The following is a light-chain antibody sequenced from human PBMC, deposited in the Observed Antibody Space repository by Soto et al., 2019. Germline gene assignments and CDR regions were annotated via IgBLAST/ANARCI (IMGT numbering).Light chain of an antibody. CDR2: EVN. CDR1: SSDVGGYSY. V-gene: IGLV2-14*01. Sequence: QSVLTQPASVSGSPGQSITISCTGTSSDVGGYSYVSWYQQHPGKAPELMIYEVNNRPSGVSNRFSGSTSGNTASLTISGLQTEDEADYYCASFTSSSTWVFGGGTKVTVL. J-gene: IGLJ3*02. CDR3: ASFTSSSTWV.